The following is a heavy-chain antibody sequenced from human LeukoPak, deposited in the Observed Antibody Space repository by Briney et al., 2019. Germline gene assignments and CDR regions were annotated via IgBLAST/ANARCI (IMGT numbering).Heavy chain of an antibody. CDR1: GYTFIGYY. CDR2: INPNSGNK. CDR3: WWGGSTCDYDC. Sequence: GGSAKVSCKASGYTFIGYYMHWVRQAPGQGLEWMGCINPNSGNKKSVHNFQGRFTMTRDTSINTVYMQLTGLTSDDTAVYYCWWGGSTCDYDCWGQGTTVTVS. D-gene: IGHD4-17*01. V-gene: IGHV1-2*02. J-gene: IGHJ4*02.